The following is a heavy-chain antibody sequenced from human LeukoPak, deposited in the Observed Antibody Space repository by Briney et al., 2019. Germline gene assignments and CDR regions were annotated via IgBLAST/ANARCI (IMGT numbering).Heavy chain of an antibody. CDR3: ARGAAWVTSDYYFDY. V-gene: IGHV1-2*02. CDR2: INPNSGGT. J-gene: IGHJ4*02. Sequence: ASVKVSCKASGYTFTGYYMHWVRQAPGQGLEWMGWINPNSGGTNYAQKFQGRVTMTRDTSISTAYMELSRLRADDTAVYYCARGAAWVTSDYYFDYWGQGTLVTVSS. D-gene: IGHD5-18*01. CDR1: GYTFTGYY.